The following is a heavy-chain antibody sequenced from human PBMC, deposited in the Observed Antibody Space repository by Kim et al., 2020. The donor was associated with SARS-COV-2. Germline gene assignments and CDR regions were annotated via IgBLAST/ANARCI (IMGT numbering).Heavy chain of an antibody. CDR3: VPSGYYYDY. CDR1: GFRFSDAA. V-gene: IGHV3-73*01. D-gene: IGHD3-22*01. J-gene: IGHJ4*02. CDR2: IRRKANSYAT. Sequence: GGSLRLSCAASGFRFSDAAMQWVRQAPGKGLEWVGHIRRKANSYATAYSESVKGRFTISRDDSEKRAYLQMNSLKTEDTAVYYCVPSGYYYDYWGRGTLVTVPS.